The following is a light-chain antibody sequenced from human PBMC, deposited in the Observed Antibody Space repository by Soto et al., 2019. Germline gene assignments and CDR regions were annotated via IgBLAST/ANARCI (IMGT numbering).Light chain of an antibody. CDR3: ATWDESLNGRVV. CDR1: NSDIGTNT. J-gene: IGLJ2*01. Sequence: QAVVTQPLSASGTPGQRVTISCSGSNSDIGTNTVNWYQQLPGTAPKLLIFSNNQRPSGVPDRFSGSKSGTSASLAISWLQSEDEADYYCATWDESLNGRVVFGGGTKLTVL. CDR2: SNN. V-gene: IGLV1-44*01.